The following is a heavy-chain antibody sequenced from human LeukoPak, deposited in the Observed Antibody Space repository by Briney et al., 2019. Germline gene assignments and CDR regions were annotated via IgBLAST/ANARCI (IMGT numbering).Heavy chain of an antibody. Sequence: PGGTLRLSCAASAFTFRSYGMSWVRQAPGKGLEWVSAISGSGGSTYYADSVKGRFTISRDNSKNTLYLQMNSLRAEDTAVYYCAKDLSDSSGWSTPFDYWGQGTLVTVSS. CDR2: ISGSGGST. J-gene: IGHJ4*02. V-gene: IGHV3-23*01. D-gene: IGHD6-19*01. CDR3: AKDLSDSSGWSTPFDY. CDR1: AFTFRSYG.